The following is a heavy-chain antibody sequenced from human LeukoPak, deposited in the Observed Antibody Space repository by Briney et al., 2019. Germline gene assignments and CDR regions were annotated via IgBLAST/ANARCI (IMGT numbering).Heavy chain of an antibody. CDR2: IYTSGST. D-gene: IGHD6-6*01. CDR3: ARRGSSPWYYFDY. V-gene: IGHV4-4*09. J-gene: IGHJ4*02. Sequence: PSETLSLTCTVSGGSISSYYWSWIRQPPGKGLEWIGYIYTSGSTNYNPSLKSRVTVSVDTSKNQFSLKLSSVTAADTAVYYCARRGSSPWYYFDYWGQGTLVTVSS. CDR1: GGSISSYY.